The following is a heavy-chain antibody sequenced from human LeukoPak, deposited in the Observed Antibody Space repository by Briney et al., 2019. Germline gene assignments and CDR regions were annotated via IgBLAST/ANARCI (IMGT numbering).Heavy chain of an antibody. CDR3: AKDGRVQLWYYYYYYYMDV. CDR1: GFTLGTYD. Sequence: GGSLRLSCAASGFTLGTYDMYWVRQAPGKGLECVSSISRSGGSTYYADSVKGRFTISRDNSKNTLYLQMSSLRAEDTAVYYCAKDGRVQLWYYYYYYYMDVWGKGTTVTVSS. J-gene: IGHJ6*03. V-gene: IGHV3-23*01. CDR2: ISRSGGST. D-gene: IGHD5-18*01.